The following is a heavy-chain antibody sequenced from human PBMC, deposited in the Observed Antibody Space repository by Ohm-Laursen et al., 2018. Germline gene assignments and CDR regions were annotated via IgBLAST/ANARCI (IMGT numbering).Heavy chain of an antibody. D-gene: IGHD5-12*01. V-gene: IGHV3-33*06. CDR1: GFTFSSYG. CDR2: IWYDGSNK. Sequence: SSLRLSCAASGFTFSSYGMHWVRQAPGKGLEWVAVIWYDGSNKYYADSVKGRFTISRDNPKSMVFLQMSSLRAEDTAVYYCAKHRSATWMHKRFDNWGQGTLVAVSS. CDR3: AKHRSATWMHKRFDN. J-gene: IGHJ4*02.